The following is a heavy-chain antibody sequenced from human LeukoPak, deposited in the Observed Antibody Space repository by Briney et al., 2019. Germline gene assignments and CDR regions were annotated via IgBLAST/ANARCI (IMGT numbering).Heavy chain of an antibody. V-gene: IGHV3-23*01. CDR1: GFTFSSYA. CDR2: ISGSGGST. D-gene: IGHD2-2*01. CDR3: AKRSCSSTSCYHDY. J-gene: IGHJ4*02. Sequence: PGGALRLSCAASGFTFSSYAMSWVRQAPGKGLEWVSAISGSGGSTYYADSVKGRFTLSRDNSKNTLYLQMNSLRAEDTAVYYCAKRSCSSTSCYHDYWGQGTLVTVSS.